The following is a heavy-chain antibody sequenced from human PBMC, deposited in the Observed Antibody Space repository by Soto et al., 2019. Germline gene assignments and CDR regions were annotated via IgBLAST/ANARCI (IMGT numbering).Heavy chain of an antibody. CDR2: IYYSGST. Sequence: QVQLQESGPGLVKPSQTLSLTCTISGGSISSGTNYWSWIRQQPGKGLEWIGYIYYSGSTYYNPSLKIRVTISVDTSKNQFPLKLSSVTAADTAVYYCARLGHDSSGYYFDYWGQGTLVTVSS. D-gene: IGHD3-22*01. J-gene: IGHJ4*02. CDR1: GGSISSGTNY. V-gene: IGHV4-31*03. CDR3: ARLGHDSSGYYFDY.